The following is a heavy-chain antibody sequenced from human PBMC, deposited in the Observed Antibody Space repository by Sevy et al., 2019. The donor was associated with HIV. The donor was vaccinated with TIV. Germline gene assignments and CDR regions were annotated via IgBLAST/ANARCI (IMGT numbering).Heavy chain of an antibody. CDR3: ARVGVPTTVTGNYYYGMDV. V-gene: IGHV1-69*13. CDR1: GGTFSSYA. J-gene: IGHJ6*02. CDR2: IIPIFGTA. Sequence: ASVKVSCKASGGTFSSYAISWVRQAPGEGLEWMGGIIPIFGTANCAQKFQGRVTITADESTSTAYMELSSLRSEDTAGYYCARVGVPTTVTGNYYYGMDVWGQGTTVTVSS. D-gene: IGHD4-17*01.